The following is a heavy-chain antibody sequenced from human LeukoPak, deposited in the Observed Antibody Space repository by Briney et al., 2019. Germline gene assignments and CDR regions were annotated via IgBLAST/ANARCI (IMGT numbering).Heavy chain of an antibody. CDR3: ARSPWGSGWAATVKNFDY. J-gene: IGHJ4*02. Sequence: NASETLSLTCTVSGGSISSSSYYWGWIRQPPGKGLEWIGSIYYSGSTYYNPSLKSRVTISVDTSKNQFSLKLSSVTAADTAVYYCARSPWGSGWAATVKNFDYWGQGTLVTVSS. CDR1: GGSISSSSYY. V-gene: IGHV4-39*07. CDR2: IYYSGST. D-gene: IGHD6-19*01.